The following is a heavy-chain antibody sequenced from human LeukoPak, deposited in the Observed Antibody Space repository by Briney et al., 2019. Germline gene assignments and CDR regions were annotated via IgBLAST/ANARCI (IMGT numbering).Heavy chain of an antibody. J-gene: IGHJ4*02. D-gene: IGHD3-10*01. CDR2: ISGNGYNT. CDR3: AKGVRLWFAFYFDY. CDR1: GFTSGSYA. V-gene: IGHV3-23*01. Sequence: PGGSLRLSCAGSGFTSGSYAMSWVRQAPGKGLEWVSAISGNGYNTYYADSVKGRFTISSESSGNTLYLQMHNLRAEDTAVYYCAKGVRLWFAFYFDYWGQGTLVTVSS.